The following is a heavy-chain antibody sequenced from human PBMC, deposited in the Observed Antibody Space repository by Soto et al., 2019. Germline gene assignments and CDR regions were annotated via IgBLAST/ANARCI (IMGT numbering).Heavy chain of an antibody. V-gene: IGHV3-74*01. CDR2: INGDGTTT. J-gene: IGHJ4*02. CDR1: GFTFSGYW. CDR3: VRSREGYNLVADD. D-gene: IGHD5-12*01. Sequence: EAQLVESGGGLVQPGGSLRLSCAASGFTFSGYWMHWVRQAPERGLVWVSRINGDGTTTHYADSVKGRFTISRDNAKNTLYLQINSLRAEDTAVYSCVRSREGYNLVADDWGEGNLVTVSS.